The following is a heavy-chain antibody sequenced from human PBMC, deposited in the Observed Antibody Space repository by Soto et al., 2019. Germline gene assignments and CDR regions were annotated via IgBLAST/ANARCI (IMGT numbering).Heavy chain of an antibody. CDR3: ARAQAQVTQGYYRYAVDV. D-gene: IGHD2-15*01. J-gene: IGHJ6*02. CDR1: GGTFSSYA. V-gene: IGHV1-69*13. Sequence: GASVKISCKASGGTFSSYAISWVRQAPGQGLEWMGGIIPIFGTANYAQKFQGRVTISGDEATGTSYIELSSLRSHDTAVYYCARAQAQVTQGYYRYAVDVWGQGASGAVSS. CDR2: IIPIFGTA.